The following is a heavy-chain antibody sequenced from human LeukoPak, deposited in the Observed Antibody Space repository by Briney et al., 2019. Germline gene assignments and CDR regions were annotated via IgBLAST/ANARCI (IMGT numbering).Heavy chain of an antibody. D-gene: IGHD4-23*01. J-gene: IGHJ4*02. CDR3: AKDADYGGNWVDY. V-gene: IGHV3-23*01. CDR1: GFTFSSHA. CDR2: LIENGATT. Sequence: GGSLRLSCAASGFTFSSHAMSWVRRAPGKGLEWVSGLIENGATTYYADSVKGRFIVSKDNSKSTLYLQMHSLRAEDTAIYYCAKDADYGGNWVDYWGQGTLVTVSS.